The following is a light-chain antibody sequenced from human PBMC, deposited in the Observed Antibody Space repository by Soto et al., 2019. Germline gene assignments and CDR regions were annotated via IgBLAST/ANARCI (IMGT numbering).Light chain of an antibody. Sequence: DFQMTQSPSTLSASVGDRVTITCRASQSVDSWLAWYQQKPGKAPKVLIYKASTLESGVPSRFSGSGSGTEFTLTITNGQPEDVATYHCQQYSLFSPTTFGQGTRVEIK. J-gene: IGKJ2*01. CDR1: QSVDSW. CDR3: QQYSLFSPTT. CDR2: KAS. V-gene: IGKV1-5*03.